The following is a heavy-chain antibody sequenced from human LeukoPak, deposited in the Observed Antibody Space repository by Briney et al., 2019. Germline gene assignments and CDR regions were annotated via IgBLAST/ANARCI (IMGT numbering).Heavy chain of an antibody. D-gene: IGHD3-10*01. CDR2: VNPNSGNT. CDR1: GYTFTSYD. V-gene: IGHV1-8*01. J-gene: IGHJ5*02. CDR3: ARGMYYYGSGSYYDSWFDP. Sequence: SSVNVSCKASGYTFTSYDINWVRQAPGQGLEWMGWVNPNSGNTGYAQKFRGRVTMTRNTSISTAYMELSSLRSEDTAVYYCARGMYYYGSGSYYDSWFDPWGQGTLVTVSS.